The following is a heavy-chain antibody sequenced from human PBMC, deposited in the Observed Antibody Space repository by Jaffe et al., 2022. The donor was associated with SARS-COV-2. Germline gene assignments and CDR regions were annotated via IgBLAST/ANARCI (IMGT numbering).Heavy chain of an antibody. CDR3: ARGLVYRGIDY. CDR2: ISYAGSDK. J-gene: IGHJ4*02. Sequence: EQLVESGGGVSQPGRSLGLSCAASGFTLSSYAMHWVRQAPGKGLEWVAVISYAGSDKYYADSVKGRFTISRDNSKNTLYLQMNSLRAEDSAVYYCARGLVYRGIDYWGQGTLVTVSS. CDR1: GFTLSSYA. V-gene: IGHV3-30*04. D-gene: IGHD3-16*01.